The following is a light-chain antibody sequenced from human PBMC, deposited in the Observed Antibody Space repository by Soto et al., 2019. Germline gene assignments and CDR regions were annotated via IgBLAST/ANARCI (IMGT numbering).Light chain of an antibody. CDR1: SSNIGSNS. CDR3: AAWDDRLRGFL. J-gene: IGLJ1*01. V-gene: IGLV1-47*01. CDR2: KNS. Sequence: QSVLTQPPSASGTPGQRVTISCSGSSSNIGSNSVYWYQQLPGTAPKLLIFKNSQRPSGVPDRFSGSKSGTSASLAVSGLRSGGEADYYCAAWDDRLRGFLVGPGTKLTVL.